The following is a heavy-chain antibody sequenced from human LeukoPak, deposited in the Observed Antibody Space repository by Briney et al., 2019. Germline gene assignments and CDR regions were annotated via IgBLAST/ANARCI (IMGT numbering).Heavy chain of an antibody. CDR3: ARYSGYAGAFDP. V-gene: IGHV1-2*02. D-gene: IGHD5-12*01. CDR1: GYTFTGYY. CDR2: INPNSGGT. Sequence: GASVKVSCKASGYTFTGYYIHWVRQAPGQGLELMGWINPNSGGTNYAQKFQGRVTMTRDTSISTAYMELSRLRSDDTAVYYCARYSGYAGAFDPWGQGTLVTVSS. J-gene: IGHJ5*02.